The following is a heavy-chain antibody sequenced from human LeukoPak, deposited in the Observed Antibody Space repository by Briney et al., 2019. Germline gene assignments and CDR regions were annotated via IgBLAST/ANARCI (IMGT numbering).Heavy chain of an antibody. CDR2: INNDGSDT. J-gene: IGHJ4*02. V-gene: IGHV3-74*01. CDR1: GFTFSSYW. CDR3: ARYYGSGTYSLDN. D-gene: IGHD3-10*01. Sequence: PGGSLRLSCAASGFTFSSYWMHWVRQAPGKGLVWVSRINNDGSDTSYVDSVKGRFTISRDNAKNTLYLQMNSLRAEDAAVYYCARYYGSGTYSLDNWGQGTLVTVSS.